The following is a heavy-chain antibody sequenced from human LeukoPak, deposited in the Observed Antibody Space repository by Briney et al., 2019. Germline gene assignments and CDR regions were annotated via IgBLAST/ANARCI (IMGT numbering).Heavy chain of an antibody. J-gene: IGHJ4*02. D-gene: IGHD2-15*01. CDR1: GFTFSSYW. CDR3: ARRLGYCSGGSCYGLRFDY. Sequence: GGSLRLSCAASGFTFSSYWMSWVRQAPGKGLEWVANIKQDGSEKYYVDSVKGRFSISRDNAKNSLYLQMNSLRAEDTAVYYCARRLGYCSGGSCYGLRFDYWGQGTLVTVSS. V-gene: IGHV3-7*01. CDR2: IKQDGSEK.